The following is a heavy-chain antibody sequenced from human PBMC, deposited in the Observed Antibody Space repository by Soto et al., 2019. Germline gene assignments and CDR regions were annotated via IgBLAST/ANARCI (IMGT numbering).Heavy chain of an antibody. D-gene: IGHD2-2*01. CDR2: INPNSGGT. V-gene: IGHV1-2*02. J-gene: IGHJ4*02. CDR1: GYTFTDYY. CDR3: ASSVVPSEAIDGWHDFNY. Sequence: QVQLVQSGAEVKKPGASVKVSCKASGYTFTDYYMHWVRQAPGQGLEWMGWINPNSGGTNYAQNFQGRVTMTRDTSISTAYMDLSRLRSDDTAVYYCASSVVPSEAIDGWHDFNYWGQGTRVNVSS.